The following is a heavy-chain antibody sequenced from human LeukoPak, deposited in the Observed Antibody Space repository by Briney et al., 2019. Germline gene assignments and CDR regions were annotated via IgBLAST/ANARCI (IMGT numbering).Heavy chain of an antibody. D-gene: IGHD6-13*01. V-gene: IGHV3-48*01. J-gene: IGHJ4*02. CDR1: GFTFSSYS. CDR3: ARVTTAAGY. CDR2: ISSSSGTI. Sequence: GGSLRLSCAASGFTFSSYSMNWVRQAPGKGLEWVSYISSSSGTIYYADSVKGRFTISRDNAKNSLYLQMNSLRVEDTAVYYCARVTTAAGYWGQGTLLTVSS.